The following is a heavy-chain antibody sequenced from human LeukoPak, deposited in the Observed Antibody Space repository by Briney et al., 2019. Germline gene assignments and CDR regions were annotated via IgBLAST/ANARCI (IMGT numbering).Heavy chain of an antibody. CDR1: GDSISSSNW. V-gene: IGHV4-4*02. J-gene: IGHJ4*02. D-gene: IGHD3-10*01. CDR2: IYHSGST. CDR3: ASITMVRGVSDY. Sequence: SGTLSLTCAVSGDSISSSNWWSWVRQPPGKGLEWIAEIYHSGSTNYNPSLKSRVTISVDKSKNQFSLKLGSVTAADTAVYYCASITMVRGVSDYWGQGTLVTVSS.